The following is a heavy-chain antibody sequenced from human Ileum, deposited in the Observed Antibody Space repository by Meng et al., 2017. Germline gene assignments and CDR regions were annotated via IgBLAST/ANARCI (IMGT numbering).Heavy chain of an antibody. D-gene: IGHD1/OR15-1a*01. V-gene: IGHV3-7*01. CDR1: GFTFSSYW. J-gene: IGHJ4*02. Sequence: GESLKISCAASGFTFSSYWMSWVRQAPGKGLEWVANINHDGSEKYYVDSVKGRFTISRDNAKNSLYLQMNSLGAEDTAVYYCARGGTTPSLWGQGTLVTVSS. CDR3: ARGGTTPSL. CDR2: INHDGSEK.